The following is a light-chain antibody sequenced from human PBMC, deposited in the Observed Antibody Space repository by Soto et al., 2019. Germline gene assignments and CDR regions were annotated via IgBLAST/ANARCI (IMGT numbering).Light chain of an antibody. V-gene: IGKV3-11*01. CDR2: DSS. J-gene: IGKJ4*01. CDR3: QQRGSWPPLT. Sequence: EVVLTQSPATLSLSPGERATLSCRASQSVANYIAWYQKRPGQSPRLLIYDSSIRATGIPARFTGSGSGTDFTLTISSLEPEDFAVYYCQQRGSWPPLTFGGGTKVEIK. CDR1: QSVANY.